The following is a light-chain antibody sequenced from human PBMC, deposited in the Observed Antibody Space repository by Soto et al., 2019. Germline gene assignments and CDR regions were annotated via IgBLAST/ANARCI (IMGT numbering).Light chain of an antibody. Sequence: DVVMTQSPLSLPVTPGEPASISCRSSQSLLQSNGYKYLDWYLQKPGQSPQLLIYLGSNRASGVPDRFSGSGSDTEFTLKISRVEAEDVGVYYCMQAVQSPWTFGQGTKLEIK. J-gene: IGKJ1*01. CDR2: LGS. CDR1: QSLLQSNGYKY. CDR3: MQAVQSPWT. V-gene: IGKV2-28*01.